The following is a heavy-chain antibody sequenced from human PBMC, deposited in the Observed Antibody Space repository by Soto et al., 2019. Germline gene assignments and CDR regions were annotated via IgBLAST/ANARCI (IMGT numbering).Heavy chain of an antibody. Sequence: QVQLQESGPGLVKPSETLSLTCTVSGGSVSSGSYYWSWIRQPPGKGLEWIGYIYYSGSTNYNPSLKGRVTLPVDTSKNQFSLKLSSVTAADTAVYYCARGIEGWYQGRYYYGMDVWGQGTTVTVSS. CDR2: IYYSGST. V-gene: IGHV4-61*01. D-gene: IGHD6-19*01. J-gene: IGHJ6*02. CDR3: ARGIEGWYQGRYYYGMDV. CDR1: GGSVSSGSYY.